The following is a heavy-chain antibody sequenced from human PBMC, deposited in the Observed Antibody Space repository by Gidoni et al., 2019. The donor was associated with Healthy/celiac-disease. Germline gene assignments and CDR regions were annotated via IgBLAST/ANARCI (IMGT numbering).Heavy chain of an antibody. Sequence: QVQLVQSGAEVKKPGASVKVSCKASGYTFTSYYMHWVRQAPGQGLEWMGIINPSGGSTSYAQKFQGRVTMTRDTSTSTVYMELSSLRSEDTAVYYCASGHEYSSSCSAPVWCGMDVWGQGTTVTVSS. J-gene: IGHJ6*02. CDR2: INPSGGST. V-gene: IGHV1-46*01. CDR3: ASGHEYSSSCSAPVWCGMDV. CDR1: GYTFTSYY. D-gene: IGHD6-13*01.